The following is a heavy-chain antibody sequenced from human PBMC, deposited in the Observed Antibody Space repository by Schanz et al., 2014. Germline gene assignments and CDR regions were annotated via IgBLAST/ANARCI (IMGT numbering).Heavy chain of an antibody. CDR2: IYNSGST. V-gene: IGHV4-30-2*03. CDR3: GRHPHYYGSGSGFDP. CDR1: GGSISSGGYF. D-gene: IGHD3-10*01. Sequence: QVQLQESGPGLVKPSQTLSLTCSVSGGSISSGGYFWTWIRQHPGKGLEWIGSIYNSGSTYYNPSPKSRSTISVTTSKTQSPLKLSSVTAADTAVYYCGRHPHYYGSGSGFDPWGQGTLVTVSS. J-gene: IGHJ5*02.